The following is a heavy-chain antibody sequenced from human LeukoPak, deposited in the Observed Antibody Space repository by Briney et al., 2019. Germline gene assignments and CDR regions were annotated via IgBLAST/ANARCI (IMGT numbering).Heavy chain of an antibody. CDR2: INPNSSGT. J-gene: IGHJ4*02. CDR3: ARVPRRGYCSVGSCLGREFDY. V-gene: IGHV1-2*06. CDR1: GFTFTGYY. Sequence: ASVKVSCTASGFTFTGYYMHWVRQAPGQGLEWMGRINPNSSGTNYAQKFQGRVTMTRDTSISTAYMELSRLRSDDTAVYYCARVPRRGYCSVGSCLGREFDYWGQGTLVTVSS. D-gene: IGHD2-15*01.